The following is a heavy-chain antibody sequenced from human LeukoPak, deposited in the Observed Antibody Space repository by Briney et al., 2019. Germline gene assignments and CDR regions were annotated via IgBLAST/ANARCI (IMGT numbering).Heavy chain of an antibody. Sequence: GGSLRLSCAASGLTFSSYWMSRVRQAPGKGLEWVANIKQDGSEKYYVDSVKGRFTISRDNSKNTLYLQMNSLRAEDTAVYYCAKHRSSRGYFDYWGQGTLVTVSS. D-gene: IGHD2-2*01. V-gene: IGHV3-7*03. J-gene: IGHJ4*02. CDR1: GLTFSSYW. CDR3: AKHRSSRGYFDY. CDR2: IKQDGSEK.